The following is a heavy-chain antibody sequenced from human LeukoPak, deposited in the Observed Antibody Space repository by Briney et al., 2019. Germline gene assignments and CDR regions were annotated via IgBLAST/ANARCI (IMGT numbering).Heavy chain of an antibody. V-gene: IGHV3-48*04. J-gene: IGHJ4*02. CDR1: GFTFSSYS. Sequence: GGSLRLSCAASGFTFSSYSMNWVRQAPGKGLEWVSYISSSGSTIYYADSVKGRFTISRDNAKNSLYLQMNSLRAEDTAVYYCARDPLPRGYSYGLDYWGQGTLVTVSS. D-gene: IGHD5-18*01. CDR2: ISSSGSTI. CDR3: ARDPLPRGYSYGLDY.